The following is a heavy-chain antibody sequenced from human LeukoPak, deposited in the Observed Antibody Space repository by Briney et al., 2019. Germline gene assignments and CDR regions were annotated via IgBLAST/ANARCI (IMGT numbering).Heavy chain of an antibody. Sequence: PGGSLRLSCAASGFTFRSYEMNWVRQAPGKGLEWVSYISSSGSTIYYADSVKGRFTISRDNAKNSLYLQMNSLRAEDTAVYYCNVDTANGYAFDIWGQGTMVTVSS. J-gene: IGHJ3*02. CDR2: ISSSGSTI. CDR3: NVDTANGYAFDI. D-gene: IGHD5-18*01. V-gene: IGHV3-48*03. CDR1: GFTFRSYE.